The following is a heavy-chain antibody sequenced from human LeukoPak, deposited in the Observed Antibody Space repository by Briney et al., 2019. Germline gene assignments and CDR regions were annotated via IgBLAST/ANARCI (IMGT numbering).Heavy chain of an antibody. CDR1: GFTFSSYA. Sequence: GGSLRLSCAASGFTFSSYAMSWVRQAPGKGLEWVSAISGSGGSTYYADSVKGRFTISRDNSKNTLYLQMNSLRAEDTAVYYCARGRSSGGSENWYFDLWGRGTLVTVSS. D-gene: IGHD2-15*01. J-gene: IGHJ2*01. CDR3: ARGRSSGGSENWYFDL. CDR2: ISGSGGST. V-gene: IGHV3-23*01.